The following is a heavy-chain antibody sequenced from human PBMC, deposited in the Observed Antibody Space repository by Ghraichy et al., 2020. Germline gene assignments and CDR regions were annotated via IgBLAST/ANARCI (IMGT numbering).Heavy chain of an antibody. J-gene: IGHJ5*02. CDR3: AKAWGYCSGGICPEYNWFLP. CDR1: GFTFSSYA. V-gene: IGHV3-23*01. Sequence: GGSLTLSCAASGFTFSSYAMNWVRQAPGKGLEWVSRISGSGGTTYYADSVKGRFTISRDNSKNTLHLQMNSLRAEDTAVYYCAKAWGYCSGGICPEYNWFLPWGQGTLVTVSS. CDR2: ISGSGGTT. D-gene: IGHD2-15*01.